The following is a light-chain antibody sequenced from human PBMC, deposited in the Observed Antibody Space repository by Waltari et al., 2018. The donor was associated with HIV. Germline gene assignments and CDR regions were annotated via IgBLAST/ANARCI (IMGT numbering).Light chain of an antibody. CDR1: QGLLFGDGNTY. J-gene: IGKJ1*01. Sequence: DVVLTQSPLSLIVTLGQPASMYCRSSQGLLFGDGNTYLNWFHQRPGQPPLRLIYKVSSRAAGVPARISGSGSDTDFTLNISRVEAEAVGIFYCMQGAHWLPWTFGQGTKVEV. V-gene: IGKV2-30*01. CDR2: KVS. CDR3: MQGAHWLPWT.